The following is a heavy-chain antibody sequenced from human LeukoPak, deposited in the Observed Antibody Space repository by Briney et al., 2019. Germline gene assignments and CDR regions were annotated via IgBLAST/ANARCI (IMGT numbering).Heavy chain of an antibody. CDR2: INHSGST. V-gene: IGHV4-34*01. Sequence: SETLSLTCAVDGGSFSGYYWSWIRQPPGKGLEWIGEINHSGSTNYNPSLKSRVTISVDTSKNQFSLKLSSVTAADTAVYYCARGLRSSWYKGHYHFDYWGQGTLVTVSS. CDR3: ARGLRSSWYKGHYHFDY. D-gene: IGHD6-13*01. J-gene: IGHJ4*02. CDR1: GGSFSGYY.